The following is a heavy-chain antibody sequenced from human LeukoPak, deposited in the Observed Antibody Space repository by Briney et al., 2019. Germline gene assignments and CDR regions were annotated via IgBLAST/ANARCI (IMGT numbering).Heavy chain of an antibody. CDR1: GFDSTIFA. CDR2: ISYDGKNE. D-gene: IGHD3-9*01. V-gene: IGHV3-30*04. CDR3: ARDGLEIIRFFDWLDY. Sequence: GGSLRLSCVASGFDSTIFAIHWVRQAPGKGLEWVAVISYDGKNEYCSDSVKGRFTISRDKAKSTVFLQMNSLRAEDTAVYYCARDGLEIIRFFDWLDYWGQGTLVTVSS. J-gene: IGHJ4*02.